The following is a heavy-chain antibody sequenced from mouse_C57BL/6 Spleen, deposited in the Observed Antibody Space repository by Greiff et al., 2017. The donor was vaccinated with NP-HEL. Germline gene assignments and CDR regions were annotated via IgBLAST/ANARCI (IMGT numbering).Heavy chain of an antibody. V-gene: IGHV1-26*01. CDR3: SQFITTVVASYYYAMDY. J-gene: IGHJ4*01. CDR1: GYTFTDYY. CDR2: INPNNGGT. D-gene: IGHD1-1*01. Sequence: EVQLQQSGPELVKPGASVKISCKASGYTFTDYYMNWVKQSHGKSLEWIGDINPNNGGTSYNQKFKGKATLTVDKSSSTAYMELRSLTSEDSAVYYCSQFITTVVASYYYAMDYWGQGTSVTVSS.